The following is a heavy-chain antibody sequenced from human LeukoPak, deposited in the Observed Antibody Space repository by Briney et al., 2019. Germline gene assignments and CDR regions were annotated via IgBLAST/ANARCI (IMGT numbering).Heavy chain of an antibody. D-gene: IGHD3-3*01. CDR2: ISYSGNT. CDR1: GGSISSGGYS. Sequence: SQTLSLTCAVSGGSISSGGYSWSWIRQPPGKGLEWIGYISYSGNTYYNPSLKSRLTISVDTSKNQFSLKLSSVTAADTAVYYCARGERYDFHFDYWGQGTLVTVSS. J-gene: IGHJ4*02. V-gene: IGHV4-30-4*07. CDR3: ARGERYDFHFDY.